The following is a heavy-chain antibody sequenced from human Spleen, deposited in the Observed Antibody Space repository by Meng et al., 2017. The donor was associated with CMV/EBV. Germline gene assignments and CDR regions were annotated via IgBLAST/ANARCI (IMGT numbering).Heavy chain of an antibody. V-gene: IGHV5-51*01. Sequence: GESLKISCKSSGYSFAFYWIGWVRQKPGKGLEWMGIMYPSDSDARYSPSFQGQVTISADKSIRTVYLQWSSLRDSDTAIYYCARLASSYGVQGDFDYWGQGTLVTVSS. CDR2: MYPSDSDA. J-gene: IGHJ4*02. D-gene: IGHD5-18*01. CDR3: ARLASSYGVQGDFDY. CDR1: GYSFAFYW.